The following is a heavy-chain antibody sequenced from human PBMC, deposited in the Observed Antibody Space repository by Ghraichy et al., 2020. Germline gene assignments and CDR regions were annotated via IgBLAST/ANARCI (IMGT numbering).Heavy chain of an antibody. J-gene: IGHJ6*03. CDR2: INHSGST. CDR1: GGSFSGYY. V-gene: IGHV4-34*01. CDR3: ARHLYYYYYYMDV. Sequence: SETLSLTCAVYGGSFSGYYWSWIRQPPRKGLEWIGEINHSGSTNYNPSLKSRVTISVDTSKNQFSLKLSSVTAADTAVYYCARHLYYYYYYMDVWGKGTTVTVSS.